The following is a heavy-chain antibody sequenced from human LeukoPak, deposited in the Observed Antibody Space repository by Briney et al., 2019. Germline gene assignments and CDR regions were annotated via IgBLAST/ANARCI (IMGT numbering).Heavy chain of an antibody. J-gene: IGHJ4*02. Sequence: GGSLRLSCVASGFTFSSRDWMTWVRQAPGKGLEWVANIKQDGSEKNYVDSVKGRFTISRDNAKNSVDLQMNSLRVEDTAVYYCARAAFGGATDYWGQGTLVTVSS. CDR2: IKQDGSEK. D-gene: IGHD1-26*01. CDR1: GFTFSSRDW. V-gene: IGHV3-7*01. CDR3: ARAAFGGATDY.